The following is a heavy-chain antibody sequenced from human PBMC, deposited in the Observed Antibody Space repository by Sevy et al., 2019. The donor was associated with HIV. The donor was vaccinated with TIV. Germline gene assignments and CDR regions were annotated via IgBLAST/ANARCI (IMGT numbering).Heavy chain of an antibody. CDR1: GYSFSTYA. Sequence: ASVKVSCKASGYSFSTYAIHWVRQAPGQRLEWLGWISAVNGNAKYSQKFQDRVTIIRDASATTTYMELKSLRSEDTAIYYCARDDGSGTHLEYWGQRTLVTVSS. V-gene: IGHV1-3*01. CDR2: ISAVNGNA. D-gene: IGHD3-10*01. J-gene: IGHJ4*02. CDR3: ARDDGSGTHLEY.